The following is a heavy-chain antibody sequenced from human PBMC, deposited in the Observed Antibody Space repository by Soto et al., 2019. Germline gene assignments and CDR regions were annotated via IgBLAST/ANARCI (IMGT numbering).Heavy chain of an antibody. CDR3: ARGITADS. Sequence: EVQLVESGGGLVQPGGSLRLSCAASGFIFSSYWMSWVRQAPGKGLEWVANIKQDGSEKYYVDSVKGRFTISRDNAKSSLYLQMNSLRDEDTALYYCARGITADSWGQGTLVTVSS. CDR1: GFIFSSYW. V-gene: IGHV3-7*05. CDR2: IKQDGSEK. D-gene: IGHD1-20*01. J-gene: IGHJ4*02.